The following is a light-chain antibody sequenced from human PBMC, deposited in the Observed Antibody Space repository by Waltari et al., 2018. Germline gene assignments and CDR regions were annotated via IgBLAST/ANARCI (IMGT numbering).Light chain of an antibody. CDR2: DVS. J-gene: IGLJ1*01. CDR3: CSYAGSYSFV. V-gene: IGLV2-11*01. Sequence: QSALTQPRSVSGSPGPSVTISCTGTSSDVCGYNHVPWYQQHPGKVPKLMIYDVSKRPSGVPDRFSGSKSGNTASLTISGLQAEDEADYYCCSYAGSYSFVFGTGTKVTVL. CDR1: SSDVCGYNH.